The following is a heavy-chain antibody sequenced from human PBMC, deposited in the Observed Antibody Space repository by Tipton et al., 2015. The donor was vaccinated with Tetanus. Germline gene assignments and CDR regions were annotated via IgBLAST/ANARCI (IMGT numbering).Heavy chain of an antibody. CDR1: GGSISSGDYY. CDR3: ARVRVGYSGIPPVGWYFDL. V-gene: IGHV4-30-4*01. CDR2: IYYSGST. J-gene: IGHJ2*01. D-gene: IGHD1-26*01. Sequence: TLSFTCTVSGGSISSGDYYWSWIRQPPGKGLEWIGYIYYSGSTYYNPSLKSRVTISVDTSKNQFSLKLSSVTAADTAVYYCARVRVGYSGIPPVGWYFDLWGRGTLVTVSS.